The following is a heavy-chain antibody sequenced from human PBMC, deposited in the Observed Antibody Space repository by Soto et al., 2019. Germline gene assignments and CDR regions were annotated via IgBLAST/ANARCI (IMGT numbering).Heavy chain of an antibody. J-gene: IGHJ4*02. CDR2: IAVGSGYT. Sequence: SVKVSCKASGFTFTSSAFQWVRQARGQRLEWIGWIAVGSGYTNYAQRFQDRVTLARDMSTATTYMELSRLTSEDTAIYYCAADATAWQQMVPSDYWGQGTLVTVSS. D-gene: IGHD2-8*01. V-gene: IGHV1-58*01. CDR1: GFTFTSSA. CDR3: AADATAWQQMVPSDY.